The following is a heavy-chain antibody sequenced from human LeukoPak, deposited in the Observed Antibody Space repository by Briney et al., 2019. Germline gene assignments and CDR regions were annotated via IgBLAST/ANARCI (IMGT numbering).Heavy chain of an antibody. D-gene: IGHD3-16*01. V-gene: IGHV4-31*11. CDR2: IYYSGST. CDR1: GGSISSGGYY. J-gene: IGHJ6*03. Sequence: SETLSLTCAVYGGSISSGGYYWSWIRQHPGKGLEWIGYIYYSGSTYYNPSLKSRVTISVDTSKNQFSLKLSSVTAADTAGYYCAREGGGGDYAWGSYHPYYYYMDVWGKGTTVTVSS. CDR3: AREGGGGDYAWGSYHPYYYYMDV.